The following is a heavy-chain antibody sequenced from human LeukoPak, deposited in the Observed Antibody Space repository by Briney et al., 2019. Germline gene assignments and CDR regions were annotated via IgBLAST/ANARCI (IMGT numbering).Heavy chain of an antibody. CDR2: IYYSGST. CDR3: AREVPMKYFDY. Sequence: ASETLSLTGTVSGGSISSYYWSWTRQPPGKGLEWIGYIYYSGSTNYNPSLKSRVTISVDTSKNQFSLKLSSVTAADTAVYYCAREVPMKYFDYWGQGTLVTVSS. J-gene: IGHJ4*02. V-gene: IGHV4-59*01. D-gene: IGHD3-10*01. CDR1: GGSISSYY.